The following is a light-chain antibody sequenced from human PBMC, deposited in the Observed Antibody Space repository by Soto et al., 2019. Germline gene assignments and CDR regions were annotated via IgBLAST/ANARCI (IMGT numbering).Light chain of an antibody. CDR3: AVWDHSLSGYV. CDR2: GNS. Sequence: QSVLTQSPAASGTPGHRVIISCSGSTSNIGRNYVCWYQQFPGTAPKLLIYGNSQRPSGVPDRFSGSKSDTTASLAISGLRSEDEAEYFCAVWDHSLSGYVFGSGTKVT. CDR1: TSNIGRNY. V-gene: IGLV1-47*01. J-gene: IGLJ1*01.